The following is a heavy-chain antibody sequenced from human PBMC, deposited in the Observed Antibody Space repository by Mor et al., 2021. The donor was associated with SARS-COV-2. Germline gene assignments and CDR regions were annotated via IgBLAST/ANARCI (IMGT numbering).Heavy chain of an antibody. V-gene: IGHV4-39*01. D-gene: IGHD2-8*02. J-gene: IGHJ6*02. CDR3: ARYWHSGMDV. Sequence: LKSRVTISVDTSMNQFSLKLSSVTAADTAVYYCARYWHSGMDVWGQGTTVTVSS.